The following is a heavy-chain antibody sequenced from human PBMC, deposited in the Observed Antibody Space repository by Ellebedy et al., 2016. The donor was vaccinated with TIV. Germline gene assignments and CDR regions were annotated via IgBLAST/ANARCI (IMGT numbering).Heavy chain of an antibody. D-gene: IGHD2-2*01. V-gene: IGHV4-30-4*08. CDR1: GGSITFGDYY. CDR3: TRVRRYCGSSSCRSIDS. CDR2: VYYDGTT. J-gene: IGHJ4*02. Sequence: SETLSLTXTVSGGSITFGDYYWSWIRQTPGKGLEWIGYVYYDGTTYYNPSLKSRVTMSVDTSKNQFSLKMTSVTAADTAVIYCTRVRRYCGSSSCRSIDSWGQGTLVTVSS.